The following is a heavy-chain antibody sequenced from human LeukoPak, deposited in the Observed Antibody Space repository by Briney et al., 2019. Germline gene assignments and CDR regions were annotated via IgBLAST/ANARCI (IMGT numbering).Heavy chain of an antibody. D-gene: IGHD6-13*01. CDR2: ISAVGGST. V-gene: IGHV3-43*02. CDR1: ALKFDVYA. J-gene: IGHJ4*02. Sequence: GPCLTLSCSVAALKFDVYAMQSVRQAPGRGLQWISLISAVGGSTYYADSVKCRFTISRDNSKNSLYLQKNSLTTEDTAFNYCAKDKAGTIVWYGRWAIGLFDYWGQGTLLTVSS. CDR3: AKDKAGTIVWYGRWAIGLFDY.